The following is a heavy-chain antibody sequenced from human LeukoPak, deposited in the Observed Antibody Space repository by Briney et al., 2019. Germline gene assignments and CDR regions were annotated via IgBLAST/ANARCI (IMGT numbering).Heavy chain of an antibody. Sequence: GGSLRLSCAASGLTFSSYAMHWVRQAPGKGLEWVAVISYDGSNKYYADSVKGRFTISRDNSKNTLNLQMNSLRAEDTAVYYCAKDQSSYDSSGYRYFNYWGQGTLVTFSS. CDR3: AKDQSSYDSSGYRYFNY. J-gene: IGHJ4*02. D-gene: IGHD3-22*01. CDR2: ISYDGSNK. V-gene: IGHV3-30-3*01. CDR1: GLTFSSYA.